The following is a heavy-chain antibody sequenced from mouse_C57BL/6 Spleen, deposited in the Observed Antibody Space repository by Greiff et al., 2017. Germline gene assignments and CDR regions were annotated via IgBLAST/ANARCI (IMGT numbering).Heavy chain of an antibody. D-gene: IGHD2-4*01. V-gene: IGHV5-17*01. CDR2: ISSGSSTI. CDR3: ARRHYDYPFDY. J-gene: IGHJ2*01. CDR1: GFTFSDYG. Sequence: EVKVEESVGGLVKPGGSLQLSCAASGFTFSDYGMHWVRQAPEKGLEWVAYISSGSSTIYYADTVKGRFTISRDNAKNTLFLQMTSLRSEDTAMYYCARRHYDYPFDYWGQGTTLTVSS.